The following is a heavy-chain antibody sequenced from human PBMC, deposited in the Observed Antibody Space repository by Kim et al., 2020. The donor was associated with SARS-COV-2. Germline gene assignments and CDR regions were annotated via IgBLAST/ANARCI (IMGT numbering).Heavy chain of an antibody. D-gene: IGHD3-10*01. CDR1: GFTFDDYA. CDR2: ISWNSGSI. Sequence: GGSLRLSCAASGFTFDDYAMHWVRQAPGKGLEWVSGISWNSGSIGYADSVKGRFTISRDNAKNSLYLQMNSLRAEDTALYYCAKDVSHYYGSGSVINYWGQGTLVTVSS. V-gene: IGHV3-9*01. CDR3: AKDVSHYYGSGSVINY. J-gene: IGHJ4*02.